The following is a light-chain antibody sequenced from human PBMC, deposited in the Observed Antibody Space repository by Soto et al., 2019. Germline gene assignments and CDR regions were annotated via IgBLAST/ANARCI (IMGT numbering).Light chain of an antibody. V-gene: IGLV3-1*01. J-gene: IGLJ2*01. CDR2: QDS. CDR1: KLGDKY. Sequence: SYELTQPPSVSVSPGQTASITCSGDKLGDKYACWYQQKPGQSPVLVIYQDSKRPSGIHERFSGSTSGNTATLTISGTQAMDEADYYCQAWDSSTAVFGGGTQLTVL. CDR3: QAWDSSTAV.